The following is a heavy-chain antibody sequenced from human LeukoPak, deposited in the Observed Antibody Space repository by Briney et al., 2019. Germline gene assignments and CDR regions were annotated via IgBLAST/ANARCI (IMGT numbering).Heavy chain of an antibody. CDR3: ARAGWIITSGIDY. J-gene: IGHJ4*02. V-gene: IGHV4-38-2*01. CDR1: GYSISRGYY. D-gene: IGHD3-10*01. CDR2: VYHTGST. Sequence: PSETLSLTCAVSGYSISRGYYWALIRQPPGKGLEWIGTVYHTGSTYYNPSLDSRVTISVDTSKSEFSLNLKSVTAADTAVYYCARAGWIITSGIDYWGQGALVTVSS.